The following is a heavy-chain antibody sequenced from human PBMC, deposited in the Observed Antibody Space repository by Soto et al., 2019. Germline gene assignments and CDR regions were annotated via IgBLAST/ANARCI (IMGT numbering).Heavy chain of an antibody. Sequence: EVQLLDSGGGLVQPGGSLRLSCVASEFTFRNYPMTWVRQTPGEGLDWVATISHDGSQRYHADSVKGRFTISRDNSKNTLYLQRNSLRVEDTAIYYCAREIPTIGPHFDYWGQGTLVTVSS. CDR3: AREIPTIGPHFDY. CDR1: EFTFRNYP. D-gene: IGHD2-2*01. V-gene: IGHV3-23*01. J-gene: IGHJ4*02. CDR2: ISHDGSQR.